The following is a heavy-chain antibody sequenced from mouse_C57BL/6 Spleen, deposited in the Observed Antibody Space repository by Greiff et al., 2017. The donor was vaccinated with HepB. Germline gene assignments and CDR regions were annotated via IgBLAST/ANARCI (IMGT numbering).Heavy chain of an antibody. J-gene: IGHJ2*01. D-gene: IGHD4-1*01. Sequence: EVQGVESGGGLVQPKGSLKLSCAASGFTFNTYAMHWVRQAPGKGLEWVARIRSKSSNYATYYADSVKDRFTISRDDSQSMLYLQMNNLKTEDTAMYYCVRDGELGRRFDYWGQGTTLTVSS. CDR1: GFTFNTYA. CDR2: IRSKSSNYAT. V-gene: IGHV10-3*01. CDR3: VRDGELGRRFDY.